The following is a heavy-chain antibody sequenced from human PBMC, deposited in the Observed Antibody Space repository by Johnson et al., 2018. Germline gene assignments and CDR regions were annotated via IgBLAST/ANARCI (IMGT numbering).Heavy chain of an antibody. Sequence: EVQLVESGGGLLQPGRSLRLSCTASGFTFGDYALSWFRQAPGKGLEWVSFIRAKGFGGTTEYAASVKGRFTISRDYSKSIAYLQMNNRKSEETAVYYCIRESRGFGDPQRMHAFDIWGQGTMVTISS. CDR3: IRESRGFGDPQRMHAFDI. J-gene: IGHJ3*02. V-gene: IGHV3-49*03. D-gene: IGHD3-10*01. CDR1: GFTFGDYA. CDR2: IRAKGFGGTT.